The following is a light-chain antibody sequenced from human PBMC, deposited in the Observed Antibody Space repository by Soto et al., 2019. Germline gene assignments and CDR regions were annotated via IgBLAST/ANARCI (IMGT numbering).Light chain of an antibody. J-gene: IGKJ1*01. CDR2: AAS. CDR1: QIISSY. CDR3: QQSYSFPRT. Sequence: QMSQSPSSLSASVGDRVTITCRASQIISSYLNWYQQKPGKAPKLLIYAASSLQRGVPSRFSGSGSGTDFTLTISSLQPEDSATYYCQQSYSFPRTFGQGTKVDIK. V-gene: IGKV1-39*01.